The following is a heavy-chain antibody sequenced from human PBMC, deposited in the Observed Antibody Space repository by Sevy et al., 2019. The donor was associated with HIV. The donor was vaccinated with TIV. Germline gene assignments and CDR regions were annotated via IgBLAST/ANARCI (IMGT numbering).Heavy chain of an antibody. CDR2: ISYDGSNK. Sequence: GGSLRLSCAASGFTFSSYGMHWVRQAPGKGLEWVAVISYDGSNKYYADSVKGRFTISRDNSKNTLYRQMNSLRAEDTAVYYCAKDGAYYDSSGYYDHYFDYWGQGTLVTVSS. D-gene: IGHD3-22*01. CDR3: AKDGAYYDSSGYYDHYFDY. CDR1: GFTFSSYG. V-gene: IGHV3-30*18. J-gene: IGHJ4*02.